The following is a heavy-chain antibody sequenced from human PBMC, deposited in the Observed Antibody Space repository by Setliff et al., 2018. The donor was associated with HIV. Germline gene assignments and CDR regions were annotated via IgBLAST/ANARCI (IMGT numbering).Heavy chain of an antibody. V-gene: IGHV4-34*01. CDR1: GGSFSEYY. J-gene: IGHJ6*03. D-gene: IGHD4-17*01. CDR2: INHSGST. CDR3: ARGNSRRLRVHYYYYYMDV. Sequence: PSETLSLTCAVYGGSFSEYYWSWIRQSPGKGLEWIGEINHSGSTHYNPSLKSRVTISVDTSENQFSLKLSSVTAADTAVYYCARGNSRRLRVHYYYYYMDVWGKGTTVTVSS.